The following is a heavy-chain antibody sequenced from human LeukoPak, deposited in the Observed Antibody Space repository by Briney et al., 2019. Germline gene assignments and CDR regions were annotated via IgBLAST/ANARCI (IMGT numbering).Heavy chain of an antibody. CDR1: GFTFSSYG. D-gene: IGHD3-22*01. V-gene: IGHV3-30*18. CDR2: ISYDGSNK. CDR3: ANLGDYYDSGGYPPVDY. Sequence: GGSLRLSCAASGFTFSSYGMHWVRQAPGKGLEWVAVISYDGSNKYYADSVKGRFTISRDNSKNTLYLQMNSLGAEDTAVYYCANLGDYYDSGGYPPVDYWGQGTLVTVSS. J-gene: IGHJ4*02.